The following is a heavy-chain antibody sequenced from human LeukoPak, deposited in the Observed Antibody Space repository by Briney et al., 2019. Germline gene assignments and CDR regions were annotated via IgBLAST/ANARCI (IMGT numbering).Heavy chain of an antibody. CDR3: ARHQKHNPYYFDY. CDR1: GGSINSSSYY. CDR2: IFYSGSS. D-gene: IGHD5-24*01. V-gene: IGHV4-39*01. Sequence: SEPLSLTCTVSGGSINSSSYYWGWIRQPPGKGLEWIGSIFYSGSSYYNPSLKSRVTISVDTSKNQFSLKLNSVTAADTAVYYCARHQKHNPYYFDYWGQGTLVTVSS. J-gene: IGHJ4*02.